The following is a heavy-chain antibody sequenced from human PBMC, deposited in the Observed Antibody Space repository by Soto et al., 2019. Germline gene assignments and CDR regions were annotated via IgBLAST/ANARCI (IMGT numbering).Heavy chain of an antibody. CDR2: IYYSGST. D-gene: IGHD3-10*01. V-gene: IGHV4-61*08. CDR1: GGSISSGDYY. CDR3: ASRSGRAYYGMDV. Sequence: SETLSLTCSVSGGSISSGDYYWNWIRQPPGKGLEWIGHIYYSGSTNYNPSLKSRVTISVDTSKNQFSLKLNSVTAADTAVYYCASRSGRAYYGMDVWAQGTTVTVSS. J-gene: IGHJ6*02.